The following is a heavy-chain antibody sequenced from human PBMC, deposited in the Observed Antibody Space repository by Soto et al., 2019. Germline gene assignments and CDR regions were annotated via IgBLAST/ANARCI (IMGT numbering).Heavy chain of an antibody. D-gene: IGHD3-10*01. CDR2: ISGSAGST. J-gene: IGHJ4*02. V-gene: IGHV3-23*01. CDR3: ARDDEGGSYCDLGY. Sequence: PGGSLRLSCAASGFTFSSYAMSWVRQALGKGLEWVSAISGSAGSTYYADSVKGRFTISRDNSKNTLYLQMNSLRTKDTAIYYCARDDEGGSYCDLGYWGQGTLVTVSS. CDR1: GFTFSSYA.